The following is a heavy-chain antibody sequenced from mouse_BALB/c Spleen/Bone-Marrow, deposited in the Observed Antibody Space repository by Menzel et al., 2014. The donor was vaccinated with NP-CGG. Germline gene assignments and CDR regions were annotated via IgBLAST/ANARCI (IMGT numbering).Heavy chain of an antibody. V-gene: IGHV7-3*02. CDR3: AEDENVGIYWYFDV. Sequence: DVKLVESGGGLVQPGRSLRLSCAASGFTFTDYYISWVRQPPGKALEWLGFIRNKVKGYTTGYSASVKGRFTISRDNSQSISYLQMNTLRAEDSATYYCAEDENVGIYWYFDVWGAGTTVTVSS. CDR2: IRNKVKGYTT. J-gene: IGHJ1*01. CDR1: GFTFTDYY.